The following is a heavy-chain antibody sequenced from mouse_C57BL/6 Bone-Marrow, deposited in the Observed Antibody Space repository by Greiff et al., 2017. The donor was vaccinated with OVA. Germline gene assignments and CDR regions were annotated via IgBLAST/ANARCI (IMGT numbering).Heavy chain of an antibody. Sequence: EVKLMESGPGMVKPSQSLSLTCTVTGYSITSGYDWHWIRHFPGNKLEWMGYISYSGSTNYNPSLKSRISITHDTSKNHFFLKLNSVTTEDPATYYCARELRFYYFDYWGQGTTLTVSS. CDR2: ISYSGST. D-gene: IGHD1-1*01. J-gene: IGHJ2*01. CDR3: ARELRFYYFDY. CDR1: GYSITSGYD. V-gene: IGHV3-1*01.